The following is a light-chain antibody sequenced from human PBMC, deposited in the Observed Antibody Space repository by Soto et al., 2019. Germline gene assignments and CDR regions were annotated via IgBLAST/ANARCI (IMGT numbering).Light chain of an antibody. CDR1: SSDVGGYNY. Sequence: QSALTQHPSASGSPGQSVTISCTGTSSDVGGYNYVSWYQQHPGKAPKLMIYEVSKRPSGVPDRFSGSKSGNTASLTVSGLQAEDEADYYCSSYAGSKVVFGGGTKVTVL. CDR3: SSYAGSKVV. V-gene: IGLV2-8*01. J-gene: IGLJ2*01. CDR2: EVS.